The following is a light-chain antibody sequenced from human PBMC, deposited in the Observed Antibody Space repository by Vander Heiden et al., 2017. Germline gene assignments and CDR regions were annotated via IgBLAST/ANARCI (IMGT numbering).Light chain of an antibody. CDR3: QQYNRAWT. J-gene: IGKJ1*01. CDR2: EAS. V-gene: IGKV1-5*03. Sequence: DIQMTQSPSILSASVGERVTITCRAIQTISNWLAWYQVKPGKAPKLLIREASSLERGVPLRFIGGGSGTDFTLTISSLQPDDFATYYCQQYNRAWTFGQGT. CDR1: QTISNW.